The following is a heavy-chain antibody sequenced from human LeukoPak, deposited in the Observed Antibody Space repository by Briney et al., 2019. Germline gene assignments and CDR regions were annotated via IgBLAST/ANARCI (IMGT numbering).Heavy chain of an antibody. J-gene: IGHJ4*02. CDR1: GGTLSDYA. D-gene: IGHD1-1*01. CDR2: IIPALGVP. CDR3: ARDRPTWKFEVDYFDY. Sequence: SVKVSCKASGGTLSDYAISWVRQAPGQGLEWMGRIIPALGVPNYAQQFQGRVTITADESTNTAYMEMRGLRSEDTAVYYCARDRPTWKFEVDYFDYWGQGTLVIVSS. V-gene: IGHV1-69*10.